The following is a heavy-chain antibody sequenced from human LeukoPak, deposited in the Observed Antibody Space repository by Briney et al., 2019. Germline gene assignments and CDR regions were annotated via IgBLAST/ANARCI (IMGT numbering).Heavy chain of an antibody. CDR2: IIPIFGTA. J-gene: IGHJ4*02. CDR3: AREGKDELLSTGWGYFDY. V-gene: IGHV1-69*05. Sequence: ASVKVSCKASGGTFSSYAISWVRQAHGQGLEWMGGIIPIFGTANYAQKFQGRVTITTDESTSTAYMELSSLRSEDTAVYYCAREGKDELLSTGWGYFDYWGQGTLVTVSS. CDR1: GGTFSSYA. D-gene: IGHD2-2*01.